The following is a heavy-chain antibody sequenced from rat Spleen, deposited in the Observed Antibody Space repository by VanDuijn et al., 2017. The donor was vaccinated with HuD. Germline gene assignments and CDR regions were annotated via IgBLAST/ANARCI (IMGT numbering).Heavy chain of an antibody. D-gene: IGHD5-1*01. V-gene: IGHV3-1*01. J-gene: IGHJ2*01. CDR3: ARAETGSLDY. Sequence: EVQLQESGPGLVKPSQSLSLTCSVTGFSITTHYWDWIRKFPGNKMEWIGPISYSGSTSYNPSLKSRISITRDTSKNQFFLQLNSVTTEDTATYYWARAETGSLDYWGQGVMVTVSS. CDR2: ISYSGST. CDR1: GFSITTHY.